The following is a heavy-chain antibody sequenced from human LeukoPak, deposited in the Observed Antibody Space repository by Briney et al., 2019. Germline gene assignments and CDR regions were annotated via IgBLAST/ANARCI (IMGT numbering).Heavy chain of an antibody. CDR1: GGSISSGSYY. J-gene: IGHJ3*02. CDR2: IYTSGST. CDR3: ARAGKYYYDSSGYQENDAFDI. D-gene: IGHD3-22*01. V-gene: IGHV4-61*02. Sequence: SETLSLTCTVSGGSISSGSYYWSWIRQPAGKGLEWIGRIYTSGSTNYNPSLKSRVTISVDTSKNQFSLKLSSVTAADTAVYYCARAGKYYYDSSGYQENDAFDIWGQGTMVTVSS.